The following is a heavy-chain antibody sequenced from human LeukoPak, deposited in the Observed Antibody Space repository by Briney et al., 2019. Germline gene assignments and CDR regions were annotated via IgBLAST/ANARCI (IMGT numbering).Heavy chain of an antibody. CDR2: ISYDGSNK. V-gene: IGHV3-30*18. CDR1: GFTFSSYG. D-gene: IGHD3-10*01. CDR3: AKETGY. Sequence: GGSLRLSCAASGFTFSSYGMHWVRQAPGKGLEWVAVISYDGSNKYYADSVKGRFTISRDNSKNTLYLQMNSLRAEDTAVYYCAKETGYWGQGTLATVSS. J-gene: IGHJ4*02.